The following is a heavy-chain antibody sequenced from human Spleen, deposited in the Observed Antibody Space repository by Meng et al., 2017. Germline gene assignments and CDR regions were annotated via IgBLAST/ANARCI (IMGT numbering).Heavy chain of an antibody. CDR2: ISYDGSNN. D-gene: IGHD2-21*01. J-gene: IGHJ4*02. Sequence: QVQLVESGGGVVQPGRSLRLSCAASGFIFRNYAMHWVRQAPGKGLEWVAVISYDGSNNNYADSVKGRFTISRDNSENTLYLQMDSLRAEDTAVYYCAQSWGGGGVDYWGQGTLVTVSS. CDR3: AQSWGGGGVDY. CDR1: GFIFRNYA. V-gene: IGHV3-30-3*01.